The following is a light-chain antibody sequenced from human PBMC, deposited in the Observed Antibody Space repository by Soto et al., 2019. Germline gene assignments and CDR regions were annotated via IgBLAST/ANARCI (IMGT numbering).Light chain of an antibody. CDR1: SSNIGSNT. CDR3: ATWDDSLNGLL. J-gene: IGLJ2*01. Sequence: QSVVTQPPSTSGTPGQWVAISCSGSSSNIGSNTVNWYQQVPGMAPKLLIFKTNQRPSGVPDRFSGSKSDTSASLAISGLQSDDEADYYCATWDDSLNGLLFGGGTKLTVL. V-gene: IGLV1-44*01. CDR2: KTN.